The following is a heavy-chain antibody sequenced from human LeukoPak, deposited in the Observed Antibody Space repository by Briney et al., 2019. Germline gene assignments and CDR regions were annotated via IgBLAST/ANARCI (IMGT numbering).Heavy chain of an antibody. J-gene: IGHJ4*02. Sequence: PSETLSLTCTVSGGSISSYYWSWIRQPPGKGLEWIGYIYYSGSTNYNPSLKSRVTISVDTSKNQFSLKLSSVTAADTVVYYCARAVGATPFDYWGQGTLVTVSS. D-gene: IGHD1-26*01. CDR2: IYYSGST. CDR1: GGSISSYY. V-gene: IGHV4-59*01. CDR3: ARAVGATPFDY.